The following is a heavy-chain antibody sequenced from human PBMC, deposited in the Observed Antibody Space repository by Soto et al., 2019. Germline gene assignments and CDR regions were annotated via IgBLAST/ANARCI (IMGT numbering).Heavy chain of an antibody. CDR2: ISGGSSDI. V-gene: IGHV3-21*04. Sequence: GGSLRLSCAASGFTFSRYSMNWVRQAPGKGLEWGSSISGGSSDIYYADSVKGRFTISRDNSKNTLYLQMNSLRAEDTAVYYCAKEFIAAAGSYYYYGMDVWGQGTTVTVSS. J-gene: IGHJ6*02. CDR1: GFTFSRYS. CDR3: AKEFIAAAGSYYYYGMDV. D-gene: IGHD6-13*01.